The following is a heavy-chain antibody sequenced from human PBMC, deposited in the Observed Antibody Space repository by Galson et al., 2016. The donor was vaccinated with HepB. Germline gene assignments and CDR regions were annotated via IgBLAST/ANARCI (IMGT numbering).Heavy chain of an antibody. V-gene: IGHV3-15*01. CDR3: TTDGLYISFDY. CDR2: IKTKSDGGTT. Sequence: SLRLSCAASGLSFSNAWMSWVRQAPGKGLEWVGRIKTKSDGGTTQYAAPVEGRFTISRDDSENRLYLQMNNLEPGDTAMYYCTTDGLYISFDYWGQGTRVTVSS. J-gene: IGHJ4*02. D-gene: IGHD6-13*01. CDR1: GLSFSNAW.